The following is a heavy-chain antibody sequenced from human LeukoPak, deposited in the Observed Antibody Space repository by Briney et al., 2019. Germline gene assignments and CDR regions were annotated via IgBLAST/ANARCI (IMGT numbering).Heavy chain of an antibody. Sequence: SETLSLTCTVSGGSISSYYWSWIRQPPGKGLEWIGYIYYSGSTNYNPSLKSRVTISVDTPKNQFSLKLSSVTAADTAVYYCARLPHYGDLRDGMDVWGQGTTVTVSS. V-gene: IGHV4-59*08. D-gene: IGHD4-17*01. CDR1: GGSISSYY. CDR2: IYYSGST. CDR3: ARLPHYGDLRDGMDV. J-gene: IGHJ6*02.